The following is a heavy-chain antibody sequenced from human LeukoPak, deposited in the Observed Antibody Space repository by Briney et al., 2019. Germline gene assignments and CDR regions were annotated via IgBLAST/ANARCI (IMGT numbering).Heavy chain of an antibody. V-gene: IGHV3-74*01. J-gene: IGHJ6*03. Sequence: GGSLRLSCAASGFTFSSYGMHRVRQAPGKGLVWVSRINSDGSSTSYADSVKGRFTISRDNAKNSLYLQMNSLRDEDTAVYYCARGDSSGPDYYYYMDVWGKGTTVTISS. CDR1: GFTFSSYG. D-gene: IGHD6-19*01. CDR2: INSDGSST. CDR3: ARGDSSGPDYYYYMDV.